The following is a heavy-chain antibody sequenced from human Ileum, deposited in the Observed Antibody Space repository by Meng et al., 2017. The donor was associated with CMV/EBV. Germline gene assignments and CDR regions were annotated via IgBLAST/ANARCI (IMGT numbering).Heavy chain of an antibody. CDR2: ISSSSSYI. V-gene: IGHV3-21*01. CDR3: ARPQKYSGSYWYYFDY. J-gene: IGHJ4*02. Sequence: EVQLVESGGXXXXXGXSLXLSCAASGFSFSDYSMNWVRQVPGKGLEWVSSISSSSSYISYADAVKGRFTISRDDATNSLYLQMNSLRDEDTAVYYCARPQKYSGSYWYYFDYWGQGTLVTVSS. CDR1: GFSFSDYS. D-gene: IGHD1-26*01.